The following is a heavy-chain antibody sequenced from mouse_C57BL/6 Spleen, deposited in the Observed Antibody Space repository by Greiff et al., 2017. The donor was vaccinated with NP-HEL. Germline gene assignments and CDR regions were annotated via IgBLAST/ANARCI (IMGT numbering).Heavy chain of an antibody. CDR3: ASSNFSWFAY. D-gene: IGHD4-1*01. V-gene: IGHV5-6*01. CDR2: ISSCGSYT. J-gene: IGHJ3*01. CDR1: GFTFSSYG. Sequence: EVQLVESGGDLVKPGGSLKLSCAASGFTFSSYGMSWVRQTPDKRLEWVATISSCGSYTYYPDSVKGRFTISRDNAKNTLYLQMSSLESEDTAMYYWASSNFSWFAYWGQGMLDTGSA.